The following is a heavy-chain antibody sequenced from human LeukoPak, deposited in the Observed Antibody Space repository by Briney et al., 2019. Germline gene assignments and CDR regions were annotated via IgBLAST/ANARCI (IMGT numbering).Heavy chain of an antibody. CDR3: ARGLTTVTTWVFYHNWFDP. CDR1: GGSISSYY. CDR2: IYYSGST. J-gene: IGHJ5*02. Sequence: PSETLSLTCTVSGGSISSYYWSWIRQPPGKGLEWIGYIYYSGSTNYSPSLKSRVTISVDTSKNQFSLKLSSVTAADTAVYYCARGLTTVTTWVFYHNWFDPWGQGTLVTVSS. V-gene: IGHV4-59*12. D-gene: IGHD4-17*01.